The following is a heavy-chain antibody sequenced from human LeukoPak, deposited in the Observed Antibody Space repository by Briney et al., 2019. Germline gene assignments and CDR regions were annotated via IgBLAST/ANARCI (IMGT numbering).Heavy chain of an antibody. D-gene: IGHD4-17*01. CDR1: GGFISSYY. Sequence: SETLSLTCTVSGGFISSYYWSWIRQPAGKGLEWIGRIYTSGSTNYNPSLKSRVTMSVDTSKNQVSLQLSSVTAADTAVYYCVRDDYGDYTRRFDPWGQGTLVTVSS. V-gene: IGHV4-4*07. CDR3: VRDDYGDYTRRFDP. CDR2: IYTSGST. J-gene: IGHJ5*02.